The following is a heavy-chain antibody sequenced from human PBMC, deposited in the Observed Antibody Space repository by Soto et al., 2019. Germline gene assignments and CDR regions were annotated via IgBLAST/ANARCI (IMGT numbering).Heavy chain of an antibody. CDR1: GASTTDYY. J-gene: IGHJ5*02. V-gene: IGHV4-59*01. D-gene: IGHD2-15*01. CDR3: ARVTVLAALLSNFDP. Sequence: PSETLSLTCSVSGASTTDYYWSWIRQPPVNGLEFIGYIYYIFSTKYNPSLKSRSTISIYTSKSHFSLKLVSFTAADTSVYYCARVTVLAALLSNFDPWGQGTQVTAPQ. CDR2: IYYIFST.